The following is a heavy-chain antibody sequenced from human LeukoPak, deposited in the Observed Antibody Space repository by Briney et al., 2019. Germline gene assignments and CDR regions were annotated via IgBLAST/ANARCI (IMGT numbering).Heavy chain of an antibody. D-gene: IGHD3-9*01. J-gene: IGHJ4*02. Sequence: PGGSLRLSCAASGFTFSSSWMTWVRQAPGKGLEWLANIKGDGSDKNYVDSVKGRFTISRDNAKNSLYLQMNSLRGEDTAVYYCARDPLGFDWLLLGPPAGDYWGQGTLVTVSS. V-gene: IGHV3-7*01. CDR3: ARDPLGFDWLLLGPPAGDY. CDR1: GFTFSSSW. CDR2: IKGDGSDK.